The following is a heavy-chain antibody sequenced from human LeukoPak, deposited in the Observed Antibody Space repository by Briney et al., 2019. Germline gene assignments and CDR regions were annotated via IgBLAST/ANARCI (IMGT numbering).Heavy chain of an antibody. CDR1: GFTFSTYA. Sequence: GGSLRLSCAASGFTFSTYAMTWVRQAPGKGLGWVSTITTGGITYHADSVTGRFTFSRDISKSTLYLQMNGLRAEDTAMYYCAKHGTSGYNFFDSWGQGTLVTVSS. CDR2: ITTGGIT. V-gene: IGHV3-23*01. CDR3: AKHGTSGYNFFDS. J-gene: IGHJ4*02. D-gene: IGHD3-22*01.